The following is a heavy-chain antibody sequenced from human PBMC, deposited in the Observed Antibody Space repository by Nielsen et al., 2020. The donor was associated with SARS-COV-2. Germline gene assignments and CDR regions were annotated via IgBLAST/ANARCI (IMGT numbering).Heavy chain of an antibody. CDR3: AKEFSGSYYGGYFDY. D-gene: IGHD1-26*01. CDR1: GFTFSSYG. V-gene: IGHV3-30*18. CDR2: ISYDGSNK. J-gene: IGHJ4*02. Sequence: GESLKISCAASGFTFSSYGMHWVRQAPGKGLEWVAVISYDGSNKYYADSVKGRFTTSRDNSKNTLYLQMNSLRAEDTAVYYCAKEFSGSYYGGYFDYWGQGTLVTVSS.